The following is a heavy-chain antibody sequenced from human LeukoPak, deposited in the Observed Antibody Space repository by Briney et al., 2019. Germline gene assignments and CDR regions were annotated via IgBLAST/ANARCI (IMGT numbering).Heavy chain of an antibody. J-gene: IGHJ3*02. V-gene: IGHV3-74*01. Sequence: GGSLRLSCAASGFTFSSYWMHWVRQAPGKGLVWVSRINSDGSSTSYADSVKGRFTISRDNSKNTLYLQMNSLRAEDTAVYYCTRLEWSGSYLDAFDIWGQGTMVTVSS. D-gene: IGHD1-26*01. CDR2: INSDGSST. CDR1: GFTFSSYW. CDR3: TRLEWSGSYLDAFDI.